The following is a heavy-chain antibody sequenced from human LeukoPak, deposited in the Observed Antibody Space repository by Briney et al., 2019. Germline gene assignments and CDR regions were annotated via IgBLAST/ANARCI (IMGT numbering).Heavy chain of an antibody. CDR1: EFTFSSKY. D-gene: IGHD2-2*01. J-gene: IGHJ6*03. V-gene: IGHV3-53*01. Sequence: GGSLRLSCAASEFTFSSKYMNWVRQAPGQGLGWGSGIDSGGSTYYSDSVKGRFTMSRDNSKTTLYLQMNSLRVEDTAVYYCARERRGYQLPKMDYYYYMDVWGKGTTVTISS. CDR2: IDSGGST. CDR3: ARERRGYQLPKMDYYYYMDV.